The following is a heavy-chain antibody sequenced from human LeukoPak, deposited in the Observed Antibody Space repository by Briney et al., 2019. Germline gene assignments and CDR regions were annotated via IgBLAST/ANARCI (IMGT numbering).Heavy chain of an antibody. Sequence: PGGSLRLSCAASGFTFSSYSMNWVRQAPGKGLGWVSSISSGSTYRYYADSAKGRFTISRDNAKNSLYLQMNSLRAEDTAVYYCSGSETTGYSPREWDYWYFDLWGRGTLVTVSS. J-gene: IGHJ2*01. D-gene: IGHD3-9*01. CDR3: SGSETTGYSPREWDYWYFDL. CDR2: ISSGSTYR. CDR1: GFTFSSYS. V-gene: IGHV3-21*01.